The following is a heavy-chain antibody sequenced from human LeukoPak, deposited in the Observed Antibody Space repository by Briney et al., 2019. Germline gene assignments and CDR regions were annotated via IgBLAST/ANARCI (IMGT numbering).Heavy chain of an antibody. D-gene: IGHD2-21*02. CDR3: ASDCGGDCYPPAEYLQH. CDR1: GGTFSSYA. CDR2: IIPTFGTA. V-gene: IGHV1-69*06. J-gene: IGHJ1*01. Sequence: SVKVSCKASGGTFSSYAISWVRQAPGQGLEWMGGIIPTFGTANYAQKFQGRVTITADKSTSTAYMELSSLRSEDTAVYYCASDCGGDCYPPAEYLQHWGQGTLVTVSS.